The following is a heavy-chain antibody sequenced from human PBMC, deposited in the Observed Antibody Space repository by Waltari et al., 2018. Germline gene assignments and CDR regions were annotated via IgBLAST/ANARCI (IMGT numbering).Heavy chain of an antibody. V-gene: IGHV3-21*01. Sequence: EVQLVESGGGLVKPGGSLRLSCAASECTFSRYSMNWVRQAPGKGLEWVSSISSSSSYIYYADSVKGRFTISRDNANNSLYLQMNSLRAEDTAVYYCARDGRLFAYWGQGTLVTVSS. CDR2: ISSSSSYI. J-gene: IGHJ4*02. CDR3: ARDGRLFAY. D-gene: IGHD6-25*01. CDR1: ECTFSRYS.